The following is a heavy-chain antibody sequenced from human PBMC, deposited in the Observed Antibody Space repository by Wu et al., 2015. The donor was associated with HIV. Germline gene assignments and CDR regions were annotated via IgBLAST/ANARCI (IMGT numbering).Heavy chain of an antibody. V-gene: IGHV1-18*01. CDR2: ISGYNGNT. CDR1: GYTFTSYG. CDR3: ARDQADIVATINALYI. J-gene: IGHJ3*02. D-gene: IGHD5-12*01. Sequence: QVQLVQSGAEVKKPGASVKVSCKASGYTFTSYGLSWVRQAPGQGLERLGWISGYNGNTNYAQKLQGRVTMTTDTSTSTAYMELRSLKSDDTAVYYCARDQADIVATINALYIWGQGTMVSVSS.